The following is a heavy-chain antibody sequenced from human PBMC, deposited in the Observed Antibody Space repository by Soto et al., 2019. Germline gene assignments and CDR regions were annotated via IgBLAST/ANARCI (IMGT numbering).Heavy chain of an antibody. Sequence: EVQLLESGGGLVQPGGSLRLSCAASGFTFSSYAMSWVRQAPGKGLEWVSAISGSGGSTYYADSVKGRFTISRDNSKNTLYLQMNSLRAEDTAVYYCAKAPFITMVRGVIIAHFDYWGQGTLVTVSS. CDR3: AKAPFITMVRGVIIAHFDY. CDR2: ISGSGGST. V-gene: IGHV3-23*01. J-gene: IGHJ4*02. CDR1: GFTFSSYA. D-gene: IGHD3-10*01.